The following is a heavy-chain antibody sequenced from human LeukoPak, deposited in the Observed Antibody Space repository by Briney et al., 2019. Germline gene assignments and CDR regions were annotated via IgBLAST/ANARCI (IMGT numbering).Heavy chain of an antibody. V-gene: IGHV1-18*01. Sequence: GASVKVSCKASGYTFTSYGISWVRQAPGQGLEWMGWISAYNGNTNYAQKLQGRVTMTTDTSTSTAYMELRSLRSDDTAVYYCARDPSDVWSTHNWFDPWGQGTLVTVSS. CDR1: GYTFTSYG. CDR3: ARDPSDVWSTHNWFDP. J-gene: IGHJ5*02. CDR2: ISAYNGNT. D-gene: IGHD2-8*02.